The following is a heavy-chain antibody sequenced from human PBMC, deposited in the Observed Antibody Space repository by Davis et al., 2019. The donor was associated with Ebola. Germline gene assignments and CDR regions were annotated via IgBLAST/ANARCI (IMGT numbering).Heavy chain of an antibody. CDR2: IIPILGIA. D-gene: IGHD5-18*01. J-gene: IGHJ5*02. Sequence: SVKVSCKASGGTFSSYAISWVRQAPGQGLEWMGRIIPILGIANYAQKFQGRVTITADKSTSTAYMELSSLRSDDTAVYYCARERIRGYSFIDPWGQGTLVTVSS. V-gene: IGHV1-69*04. CDR1: GGTFSSYA. CDR3: ARERIRGYSFIDP.